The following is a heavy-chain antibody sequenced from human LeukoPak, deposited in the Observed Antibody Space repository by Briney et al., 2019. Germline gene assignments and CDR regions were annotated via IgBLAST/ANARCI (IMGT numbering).Heavy chain of an antibody. CDR2: INAGNGNI. V-gene: IGHV1-3*01. CDR1: GYTFTNYA. J-gene: IGHJ4*02. D-gene: IGHD1-26*01. CDR3: ARAGEGATFDY. Sequence: ASVKVSCRASGYTFTNYAIHWVRQASGERLEWMGWINAGNGNIKYSQKFQGRVTITRDTSASTAYMELSSLRSEDTAVYYCARAGEGATFDYWGQGTLVTVSS.